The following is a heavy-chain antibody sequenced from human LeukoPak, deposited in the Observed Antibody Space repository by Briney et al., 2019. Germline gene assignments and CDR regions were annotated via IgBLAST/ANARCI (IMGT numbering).Heavy chain of an antibody. Sequence: GGSLRLSCAASGFTFSSYAMHWVREAPGKGLEGGAVISYDGSNKYYADSVKGRFTISRNNSKNTRYLQMNSLTAEDTAVYYCARERSGSTDDWGQGTPVTVSS. J-gene: IGHJ4*01. CDR1: GFTFSSYA. V-gene: IGHV3-30*04. CDR2: ISYDGSNK. CDR3: ARERSGSTDD. D-gene: IGHD3-10*01.